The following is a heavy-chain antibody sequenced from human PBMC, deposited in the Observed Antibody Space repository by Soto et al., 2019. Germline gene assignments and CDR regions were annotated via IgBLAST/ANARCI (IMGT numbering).Heavy chain of an antibody. J-gene: IGHJ5*02. CDR1: GYNFIGYY. D-gene: IGHD3-3*01. CDR2: INPNSGGT. Sequence: ASVKVSCKTSGYNFIGYYMHWVRQAPGQGLEWMGWINPNSGGTNYAQKFQGRVTMTRDTSISTAYMELSRLRSDDTAVYYCARAPSHYDFWSGYHNWFDPWGQGTLVTVSS. CDR3: ARAPSHYDFWSGYHNWFDP. V-gene: IGHV1-2*02.